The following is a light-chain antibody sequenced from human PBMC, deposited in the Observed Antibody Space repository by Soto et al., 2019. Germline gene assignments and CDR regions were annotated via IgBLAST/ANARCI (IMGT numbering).Light chain of an antibody. CDR2: EVS. CDR1: SSDVGSYNL. J-gene: IGLJ2*01. CDR3: CSYVGSSTLV. Sequence: QSVLTQPASVPGSPGQSITISCTGTSSDVGSYNLVSWYQQHPGKAPKLMIYEVSKRPSGVSNRFSGSKSGNTASLTISGLQAEDEADYYCCSYVGSSTLVFGGGTKLTVL. V-gene: IGLV2-23*02.